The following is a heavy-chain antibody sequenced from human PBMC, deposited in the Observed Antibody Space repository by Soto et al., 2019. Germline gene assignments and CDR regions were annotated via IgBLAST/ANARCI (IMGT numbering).Heavy chain of an antibody. V-gene: IGHV1-2*04. J-gene: IGHJ6*02. D-gene: IGHD3-10*01. CDR1: GYTFTSYG. CDR2: INPNSGGT. Sequence: ASVKASSKASGYTFTSYGISWVRQAPGQGLEWMGWINPNSGGTNYAQKFQGWVTMTRDTSISAAYMELSRLRSDDTAVYYCASASKGSRDGYNDYYYYGMDVWGQGTTVTVSS. CDR3: ASASKGSRDGYNDYYYYGMDV.